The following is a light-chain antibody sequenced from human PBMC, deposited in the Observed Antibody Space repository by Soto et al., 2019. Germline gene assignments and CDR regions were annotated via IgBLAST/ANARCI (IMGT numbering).Light chain of an antibody. V-gene: IGKV1-39*01. Sequence: DIQMTQVSCSLSGFVGAKVNITCRASQSISNYLHWYQQKPGKAPKLLIFAASSLQSGVPSRFSGSGSGTDFALTISSLQPEDFATYYCQQGYSTPITFGQGTRLEIK. CDR1: QSISNY. CDR3: QQGYSTPIT. CDR2: AAS. J-gene: IGKJ5*01.